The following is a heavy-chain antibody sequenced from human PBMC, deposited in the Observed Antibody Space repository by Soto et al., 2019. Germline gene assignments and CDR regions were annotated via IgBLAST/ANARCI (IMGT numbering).Heavy chain of an antibody. J-gene: IGHJ6*02. CDR1: GFTFSTYG. CDR2: IKQDGSEK. Sequence: PGWSLILSFAASGFTFSTYGMNWVRQSPGKGLEWVANIKQDGSEKYYVDSVKGRFTISRDNAKNSLYLQMNSLRAEDTALYYCARVYPGSGWPYHYYGMDVWGQGTTVTVSS. V-gene: IGHV3-7*01. D-gene: IGHD6-19*01. CDR3: ARVYPGSGWPYHYYGMDV.